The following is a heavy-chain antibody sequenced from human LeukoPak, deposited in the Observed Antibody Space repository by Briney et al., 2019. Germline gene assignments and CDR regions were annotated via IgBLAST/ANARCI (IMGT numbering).Heavy chain of an antibody. Sequence: GGSLRLSCAASGFTFSSYGMHWVRQAPGKGLEWVAVISYDGSNKYYADSVKGRFTISRDNSKNTLYLQMNSLRAEDTAVYYCAKDSSYGSGSTHWFDPWGQGTLVSVSS. D-gene: IGHD3-10*01. J-gene: IGHJ5*02. CDR1: GFTFSSYG. CDR2: ISYDGSNK. V-gene: IGHV3-30*18. CDR3: AKDSSYGSGSTHWFDP.